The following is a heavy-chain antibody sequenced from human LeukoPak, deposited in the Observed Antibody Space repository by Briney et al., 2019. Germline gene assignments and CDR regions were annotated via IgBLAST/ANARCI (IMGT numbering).Heavy chain of an antibody. CDR1: GGSISSYY. J-gene: IGHJ3*02. D-gene: IGHD3-9*01. Sequence: PSETLSLTCTVSGGSISSYYWNWIRQPAGKGPEWIGYIYYSGSTNYNPSLKSRVNISVDTSKTQLSLKLSSVTAADTAVYYCARKRYGSDGLDIWGQGTLVTVSS. CDR2: IYYSGST. CDR3: ARKRYGSDGLDI. V-gene: IGHV4-59*01.